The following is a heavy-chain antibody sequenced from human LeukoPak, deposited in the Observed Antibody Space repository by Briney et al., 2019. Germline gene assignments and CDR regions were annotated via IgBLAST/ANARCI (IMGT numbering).Heavy chain of an antibody. CDR1: GGSISSSSYY. Sequence: SETLSLTCTVSGGSISSSSYYWSWIRQPPGKGLEWIGEINRSGSTNYNPSLKSRVTISVDTSKNQFSLKLSSVTAADTAVYYCARGLSMGAMVTSFDPWGQGTLVTVSS. CDR2: INRSGST. J-gene: IGHJ5*02. D-gene: IGHD5-18*01. V-gene: IGHV4-39*07. CDR3: ARGLSMGAMVTSFDP.